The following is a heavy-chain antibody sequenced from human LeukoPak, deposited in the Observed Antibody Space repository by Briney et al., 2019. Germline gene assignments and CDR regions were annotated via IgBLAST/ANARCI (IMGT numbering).Heavy chain of an antibody. D-gene: IGHD4-23*01. CDR2: IYYSGST. Sequence: SQTLSLTCTVSGGSISSGGYYWSWIRQHPGKGLEWIGYIYYSGSTYYNPSLKSRVTISVDTSKNQFSLKLSSVTAADTAVYYCATTSSFYGGNPNWFDPWGQGTLVTVSS. CDR3: ATTSSFYGGNPNWFDP. J-gene: IGHJ5*02. CDR1: GGSISSGGYY. V-gene: IGHV4-31*03.